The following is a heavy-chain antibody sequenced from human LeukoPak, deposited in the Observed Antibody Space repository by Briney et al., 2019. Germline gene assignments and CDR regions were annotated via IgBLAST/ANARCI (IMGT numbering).Heavy chain of an antibody. CDR1: GYTFTSYD. D-gene: IGHD3-3*01. J-gene: IGHJ4*02. V-gene: IGHV1-8*03. CDR3: ARRSAIFDLDY. Sequence: ASVKVSCKASGYTFTSYDINWVRQATGQGLEWMGWMNPNSGNTGYAQKFQGRVTITRNTSISTAYMELSSLRSKDTAVYYCARRSAIFDLDYWGQGTLVTVSS. CDR2: MNPNSGNT.